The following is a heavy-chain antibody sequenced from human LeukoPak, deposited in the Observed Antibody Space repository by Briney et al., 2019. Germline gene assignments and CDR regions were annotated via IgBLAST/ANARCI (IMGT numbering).Heavy chain of an antibody. D-gene: IGHD2-15*01. CDR3: ARDLSGYGDYFDY. V-gene: IGHV4-34*01. CDR1: GGSFSGYY. CDR2: INHSGST. J-gene: IGHJ4*02. Sequence: PSETLSLTCAVYGGSFSGYYWSWIRQPPGKGLEWIGEINHSGSTNYNPSLKSRVTISVDTSKNQFSLKLSSVTAADTAVYYCARDLSGYGDYFDYWGQGTLVTVSS.